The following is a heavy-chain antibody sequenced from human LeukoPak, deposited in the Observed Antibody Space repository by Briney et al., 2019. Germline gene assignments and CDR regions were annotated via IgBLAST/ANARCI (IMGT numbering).Heavy chain of an antibody. J-gene: IGHJ4*02. V-gene: IGHV3-48*01. D-gene: IGHD5-18*01. CDR3: AKDTAMASYYFDY. Sequence: PGGSLRLSCAASGFTFSSYSMNWVRQAPGKGLEWVSSISSSSSTIYYADSVRGRFTISRDNSKNTLYLQMNSLRAEDTAVYYCAKDTAMASYYFDYWGQGTLVTVSS. CDR2: ISSSSSTI. CDR1: GFTFSSYS.